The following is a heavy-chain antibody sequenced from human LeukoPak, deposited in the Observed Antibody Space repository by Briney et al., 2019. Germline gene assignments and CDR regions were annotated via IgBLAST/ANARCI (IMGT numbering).Heavy chain of an antibody. V-gene: IGHV3-23*01. CDR3: AKCGYSYLFDY. J-gene: IGHJ4*02. Sequence: GGSLRLSCAASGFTFSSYAMSWFRQAPGKGLEWVSAISGSGGDTDYADSVEGRFTISRDNSKNTVYLQMNSLRAEDTAIYYCAKCGYSYLFDYWGQGILVTVSS. CDR2: ISGSGGDT. CDR1: GFTFSSYA. D-gene: IGHD5-18*01.